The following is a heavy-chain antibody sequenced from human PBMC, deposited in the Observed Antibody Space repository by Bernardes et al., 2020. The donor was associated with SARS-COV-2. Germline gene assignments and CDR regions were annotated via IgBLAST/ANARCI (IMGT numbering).Heavy chain of an antibody. CDR1: GFTVTSTS. D-gene: IGHD2-15*01. CDR3: ARGGFCPGGSCYFFDS. CDR2: IYSGGSI. J-gene: IGHJ4*02. V-gene: IGHV3-66*02. Sequence: GGSLRLSCAASGFTVTSTSMNWVRQAPGKGLEWVSAIYSGGSIYYGDSVRGRFTISRDNSKNMLFLQMNTLRTEDTAVYYCARGGFCPGGSCYFFDSWGQGTLVTVSS.